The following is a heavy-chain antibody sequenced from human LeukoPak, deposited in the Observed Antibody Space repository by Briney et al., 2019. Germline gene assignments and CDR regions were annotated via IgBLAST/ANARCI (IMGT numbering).Heavy chain of an antibody. V-gene: IGHV4-30-4*02. CDR1: GGSISSGDYY. Sequence: PSETLSLTCTVSGGSISSGDYYWSWIRQPPGKGLEWIGYIYYSGSTYYNPSLKTRVTISLDTSKNQVSLKLRSVTAADTAIYYCARETSLPGYSGGLGFNYWGQGTLVTVSS. J-gene: IGHJ4*02. CDR2: IYYSGST. CDR3: ARETSLPGYSGGLGFNY. D-gene: IGHD6-19*01.